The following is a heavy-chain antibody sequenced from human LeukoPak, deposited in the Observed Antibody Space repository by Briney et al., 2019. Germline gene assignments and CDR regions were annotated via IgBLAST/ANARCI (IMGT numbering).Heavy chain of an antibody. J-gene: IGHJ3*02. CDR3: ARGDMVSVAFDI. CDR1: GGSISSYY. D-gene: IGHD2-15*01. V-gene: IGHV4-59*01. Sequence: SETLSLTCTGSGGSISSYYWSWIRQPPGKGLEWIGYIYYSGSTNYNPSLKSRVTISVDTSKNQFSLKLSSVTAADTAVYYYARGDMVSVAFDIWGQGTMITVSS. CDR2: IYYSGST.